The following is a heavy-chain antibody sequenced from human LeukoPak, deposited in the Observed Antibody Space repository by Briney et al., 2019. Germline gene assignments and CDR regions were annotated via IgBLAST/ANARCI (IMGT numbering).Heavy chain of an antibody. Sequence: GGSLRLSCAASGFTFSSYWMFWVRQAPGKGLVWVSRVNIDGSDITYADSVKGRFTISRDNAKNTLYLQMNSLRAEDTAVYFCARDLHWNQLGLWGQGTLVTVSS. D-gene: IGHD1-1*01. CDR3: ARDLHWNQLGL. J-gene: IGHJ4*02. CDR2: VNIDGSDI. CDR1: GFTFSSYW. V-gene: IGHV3-74*01.